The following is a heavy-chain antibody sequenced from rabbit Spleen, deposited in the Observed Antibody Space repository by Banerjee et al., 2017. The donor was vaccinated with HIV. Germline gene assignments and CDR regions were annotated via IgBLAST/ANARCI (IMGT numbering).Heavy chain of an antibody. J-gene: IGHJ4*01. CDR1: GFDFSNYYY. CDR3: AKDHINTWIYFDL. D-gene: IGHD1-1*01. V-gene: IGHV1S45*01. CDR2: IWFGSGAT. Sequence: QQQLEESGGDLVKPEGSLTLTCKASGFDFSNYYYMCWVRQAPGKGLELIACIWFGSGATYYANWAKGRFTISKTSSTTVTLQMTSLTAADTATYFCAKDHINTWIYFDLWGPGTLVTVS.